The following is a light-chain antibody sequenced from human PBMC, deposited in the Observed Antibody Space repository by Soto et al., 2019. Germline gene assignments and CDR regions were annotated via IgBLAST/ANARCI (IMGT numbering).Light chain of an antibody. V-gene: IGKV3-20*01. CDR1: PSVTNY. CDR3: QQYGSSGT. CDR2: GAF. Sequence: EIVLTRSPGTLSLSPGERATLSCRASPSVTNYLAWYQQKPGQAPRLLIYGAFNRATGIPDRFSGSGSGTDFTLTISRLEPEDFAVYYCQQYGSSGTFGQGTKVDIK. J-gene: IGKJ1*01.